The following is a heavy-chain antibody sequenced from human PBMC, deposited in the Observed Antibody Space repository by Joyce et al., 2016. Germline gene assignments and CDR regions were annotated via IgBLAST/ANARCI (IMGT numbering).Heavy chain of an antibody. D-gene: IGHD4-11*01. CDR2: ISDIGGST. V-gene: IGHV3-23*01. CDR3: AKDRPYSTYYYFYYMDV. CDR1: GFTFNNYG. Sequence: EVQLLESGGGLVQPGGSLTLSCAASGFTFNNYGLTWVRQARGKGLEWVSAISDIGGSTYYADSVRDRFTISRDNSKNTLFLQMTSLTAEDTAVYYCAKDRPYSTYYYFYYMDVWGKGTTVTVSS. J-gene: IGHJ6*03.